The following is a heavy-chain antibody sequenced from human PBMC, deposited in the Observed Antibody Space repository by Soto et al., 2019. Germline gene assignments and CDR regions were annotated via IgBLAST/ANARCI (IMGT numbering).Heavy chain of an antibody. J-gene: IGHJ6*02. CDR3: AREADDFWSGQGYYYYGMDV. CDR1: GFTFSSYS. CDR2: ISSSSSTI. V-gene: IGHV3-48*02. D-gene: IGHD3-3*01. Sequence: GGSLRLSCAASGFTFSSYSMNWVRQAPGRGLEWVSYISSSSSTIYYADSVKGRFTISRDNAKNSLYLQMNSLRDEDTAVYYCAREADDFWSGQGYYYYGMDVWGQGTTVTVSS.